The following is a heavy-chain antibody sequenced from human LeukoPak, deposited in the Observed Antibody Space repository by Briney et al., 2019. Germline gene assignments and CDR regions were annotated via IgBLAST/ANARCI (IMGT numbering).Heavy chain of an antibody. CDR3: AKDGYNWIAFDD. D-gene: IGHD1-20*01. J-gene: IGHJ4*02. V-gene: IGHV3-23*01. CDR2: ISGTGFTT. CDR1: GFTQSTYA. Sequence: PGGSLRLSCAASGFTQSTYAMHWVRQAPGKGLEWVAYISGTGFTTYYADSVKGRFTISSDSSKNTLFLQMNSLRAEDTAVYYCAKDGYNWIAFDDWGQGTLVTVSS.